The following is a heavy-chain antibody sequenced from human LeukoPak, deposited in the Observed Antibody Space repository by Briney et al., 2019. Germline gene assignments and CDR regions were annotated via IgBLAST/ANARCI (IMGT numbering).Heavy chain of an antibody. CDR3: ARARTGTGYYFDY. CDR2: INPNSGGT. Sequence: GASVKVSCKASGYTFTGYYMHWVRQAPGQGLEWMGRINPNSGGTNYAQKLQGRVTMTTDTSTSTAYMELRSLRSDDTAVYYCARARTGTGYYFDYWGQGTLVTVSS. J-gene: IGHJ4*02. D-gene: IGHD1-7*01. V-gene: IGHV1-2*06. CDR1: GYTFTGYY.